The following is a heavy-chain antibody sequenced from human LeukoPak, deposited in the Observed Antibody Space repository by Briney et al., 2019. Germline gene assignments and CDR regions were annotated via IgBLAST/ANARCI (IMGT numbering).Heavy chain of an antibody. J-gene: IGHJ6*03. V-gene: IGHV4-34*01. CDR2: INHSVST. D-gene: IGHD3-10*01. CDR1: GGSFSGYY. Sequence: PSETLSLTCAVYGGSFSGYYWSWIRQPPGKGLEWIGEINHSVSTNYNPSLKSRVTISVDTSKNQFSLKLSSVTAADTAVYYFARGVITMVRGVKFYYYMDVWGKGTTVTISS. CDR3: ARGVITMVRGVKFYYYMDV.